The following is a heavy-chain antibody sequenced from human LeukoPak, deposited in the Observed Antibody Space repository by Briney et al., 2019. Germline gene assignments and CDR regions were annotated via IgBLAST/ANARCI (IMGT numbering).Heavy chain of an antibody. D-gene: IGHD3-22*01. V-gene: IGHV3-7*01. CDR2: IKQDGSEK. J-gene: IGHJ4*02. CDR3: ARDLVWRGIVVAYDY. CDR1: GFTFSSYW. Sequence: PGGSLTLSCAASGFTFSSYWMSWVRQAPGKVLEWVANIKQDGSEKYYVDSVKGRFTISRDNAKNSLYLQMNSLSAEDTAVYYCARDLVWRGIVVAYDYWGQGTLVTVSS.